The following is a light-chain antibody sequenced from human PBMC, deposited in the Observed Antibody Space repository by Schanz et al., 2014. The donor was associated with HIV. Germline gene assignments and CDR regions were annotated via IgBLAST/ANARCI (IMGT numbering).Light chain of an antibody. CDR1: SSDIGSNY. Sequence: QSVLTQPPSASGTPGQRVTISCSGSSSDIGSNYVYWYQQLPGTAPKLLIYRNNQRPSEVPDRFSGSKSGTSASLAITGLQAEDEADYYCQSYDSSLSGYVFGSGTKLTVL. CDR3: QSYDSSLSGYV. V-gene: IGLV1-47*01. CDR2: RNN. J-gene: IGLJ1*01.